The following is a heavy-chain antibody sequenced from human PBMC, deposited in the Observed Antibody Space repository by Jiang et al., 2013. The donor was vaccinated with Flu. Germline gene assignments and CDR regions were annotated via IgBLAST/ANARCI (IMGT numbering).Heavy chain of an antibody. D-gene: IGHD7-27*01. CDR3: ASNPGANWDRSYWYFDL. V-gene: IGHV3-11*01. J-gene: IGHJ2*01. CDR2: ISSSGSTI. CDR1: GFTFSDYY. Sequence: GSLRLSCAASGFTFSDYYMSWIRQAPGKGLEWVSYISSSGSTIYYADSVKGRFTISRDNAKNSLYLQMNSLRAEDTAVYYCASNPGANWDRSYWYFDLWGRGTLVTVSS.